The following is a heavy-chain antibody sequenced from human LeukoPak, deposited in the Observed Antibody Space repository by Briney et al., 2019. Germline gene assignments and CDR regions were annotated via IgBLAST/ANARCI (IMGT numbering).Heavy chain of an antibody. J-gene: IGHJ4*02. CDR2: ISSSGGYI. V-gene: IGHV3-21*01. Sequence: GGSLRLSCAASGFTFSTYCMNWVRQAPGKGLEWVSSISSSGGYIFYADSVKGRFTISRDNAKNSLFLQMNSLRAEDTAVYYCARVSTVADISDYWGQGTLVTVSS. CDR1: GFTFSTYC. D-gene: IGHD4-23*01. CDR3: ARVSTVADISDY.